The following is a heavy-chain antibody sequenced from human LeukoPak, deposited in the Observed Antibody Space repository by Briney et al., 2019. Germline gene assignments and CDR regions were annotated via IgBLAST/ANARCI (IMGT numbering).Heavy chain of an antibody. J-gene: IGHJ4*02. CDR2: FDPEDGET. V-gene: IGHV1-24*01. CDR1: GYTLTELS. Sequence: ASVKVSCKVSGYTLTELSMHWVRQAPGKGLERMGGFDPEDGETIYAQKFQGRVTMTEDTSTDTAYMELSSLRSEDTAVYYCATAPYYYDSSGYNDFAYWGQGTLVTVSS. CDR3: ATAPYYYDSSGYNDFAY. D-gene: IGHD3-22*01.